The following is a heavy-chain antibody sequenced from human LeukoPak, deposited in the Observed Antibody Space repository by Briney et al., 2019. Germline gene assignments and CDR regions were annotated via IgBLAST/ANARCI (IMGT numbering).Heavy chain of an antibody. CDR3: ARDQAPMARGVKPYYYYMDV. V-gene: IGHV1-18*01. J-gene: IGHJ6*03. D-gene: IGHD3-10*01. Sequence: GASVKVSCKASGYTFTSYGISWVRQAPGQGLEWMGWISAYNGNTNYAQKLQGRVTMTTDTSTSTAYMELRSLRSDDTAVYYCARDQAPMARGVKPYYYYMDVWGKGTTVTVSS. CDR1: GYTFTSYG. CDR2: ISAYNGNT.